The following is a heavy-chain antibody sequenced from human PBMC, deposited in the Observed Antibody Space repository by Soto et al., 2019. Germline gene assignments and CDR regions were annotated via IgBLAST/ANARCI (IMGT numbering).Heavy chain of an antibody. CDR3: ARDIAAAGTNDYGMDV. J-gene: IGHJ6*02. D-gene: IGHD6-13*01. V-gene: IGHV1-2*04. CDR1: GYTFTGYY. Sequence: GASVKVSCNASGYTFTGYYMPWVRQSRGQGSEWMGWINPNRGGTNYAQKFQGWVTMTRDTSISKEYRELTRLRSDETAVYYCARDIAAAGTNDYGMDVWGQRTTVTVSS. CDR2: INPNRGGT.